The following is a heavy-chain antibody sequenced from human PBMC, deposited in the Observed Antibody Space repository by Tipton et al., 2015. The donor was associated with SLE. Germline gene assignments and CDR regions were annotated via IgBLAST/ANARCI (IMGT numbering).Heavy chain of an antibody. CDR2: IYSGGTT. CDR3: AKEEVAAAGVDY. Sequence: SLRLSCAASGFTVNNNYMTWVRQAPGKGLEWVSIIYSGGTTYYADSVKGRFTISRDNSKNSLYLQMNSLRAVDTALYYCAKEEVAAAGVDYWGQGTLVTVSS. V-gene: IGHV3-53*05. J-gene: IGHJ4*02. D-gene: IGHD6-13*01. CDR1: GFTVNNNY.